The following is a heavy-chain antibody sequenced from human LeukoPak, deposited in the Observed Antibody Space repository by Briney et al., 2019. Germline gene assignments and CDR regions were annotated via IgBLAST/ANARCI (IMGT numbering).Heavy chain of an antibody. CDR1: VFIFISSW. V-gene: IGHV3-7*01. J-gene: IGHJ5*02. CDR2: INGGGSEK. CDR3: ASDTKVRAP. Sequence: GGCLMLCCSAHVFIFISSWMGWGRQARGKGLGLVANINGGGSEKNYVASVEGRVTISRDNARNSLYVQTDSVRFGGVVVYYCASDTKVRAPWGEGTLVTVSS. D-gene: IGHD2-2*01.